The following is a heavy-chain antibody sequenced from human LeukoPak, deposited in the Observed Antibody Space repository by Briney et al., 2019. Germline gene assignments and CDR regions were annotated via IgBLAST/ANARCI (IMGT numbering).Heavy chain of an antibody. CDR1: GFTFSSYW. J-gene: IGHJ4*02. Sequence: GGSLRLSCAASGFTFSSYWMHWVRQAPGKGLVWVSRINSDGSSTSYADSVKGRFTISRDNAKNTLYLQMNSLRAEDTAVYYCARDPDSNYYGSGTNFDYWGQRTLVTVSS. V-gene: IGHV3-74*01. CDR3: ARDPDSNYYGSGTNFDY. CDR2: INSDGSST. D-gene: IGHD3-10*01.